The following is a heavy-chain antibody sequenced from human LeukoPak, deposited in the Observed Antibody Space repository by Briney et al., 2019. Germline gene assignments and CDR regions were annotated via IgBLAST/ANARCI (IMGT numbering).Heavy chain of an antibody. CDR2: IYYSGST. CDR3: ARGWDSSGFLDY. V-gene: IGHV4-61*01. CDR1: GGSVSSGSYY. J-gene: IGHJ4*02. Sequence: PSETLSLTCTVSGGSVSSGSYYWSWIRQPPGKGLEWIGYIYYSGSTSYNPSLKSRVTISVDRSKNPFSLKLSSVTAADTAVYYCARGWDSSGFLDYWGQGTLVTVSS. D-gene: IGHD3-22*01.